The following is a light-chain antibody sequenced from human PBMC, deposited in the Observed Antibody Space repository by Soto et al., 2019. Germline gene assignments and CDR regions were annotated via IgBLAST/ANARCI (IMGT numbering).Light chain of an antibody. Sequence: EIVLTQSPDTLSLSPGERATLSCRASQSISSSYLAWYQQRPGQPPRLLIYGTSKRATGIPDRFSGSGFDKDFTLTISRLDPEDSAVYYCQQYVGPRLTFGQGTRLEIK. CDR2: GTS. V-gene: IGKV3-20*01. J-gene: IGKJ5*01. CDR1: QSISSSY. CDR3: QQYVGPRLT.